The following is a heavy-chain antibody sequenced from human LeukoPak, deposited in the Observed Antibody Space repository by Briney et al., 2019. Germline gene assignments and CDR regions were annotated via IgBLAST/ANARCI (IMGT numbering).Heavy chain of an antibody. Sequence: SETLSLTCTVSGGSISSSSYYWGWIRQPPGKGLEWIGSIYYSGSTYYNPSLKSRVTISVDTSKNQFSLKLSSVTAADTAVYYCARVKGRTAAAGNNWFDPWGQGTLVTVSS. CDR1: GGSISSSSYY. D-gene: IGHD6-13*01. J-gene: IGHJ5*02. CDR3: ARVKGRTAAAGNNWFDP. V-gene: IGHV4-39*07. CDR2: IYYSGST.